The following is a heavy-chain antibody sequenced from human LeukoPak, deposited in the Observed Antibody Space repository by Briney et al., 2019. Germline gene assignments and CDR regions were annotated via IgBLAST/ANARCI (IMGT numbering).Heavy chain of an antibody. CDR2: IYYSGST. Sequence: SETLSLTCTVSGGSISSYYWSWIRQPPGKGLEWIGYIYYSGSTNYNPSLKSRVTISVDTSKNQFSLKLSSVTAADTAVYYCASSPAAGQFDYWGQGILVTVSS. CDR3: ASSPAAGQFDY. D-gene: IGHD6-13*01. CDR1: GGSISSYY. J-gene: IGHJ4*02. V-gene: IGHV4-59*01.